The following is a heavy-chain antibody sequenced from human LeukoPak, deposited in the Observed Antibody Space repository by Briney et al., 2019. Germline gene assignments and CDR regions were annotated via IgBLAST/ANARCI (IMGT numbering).Heavy chain of an antibody. CDR2: ISYDGSNK. CDR3: AKEEDTAMGK. V-gene: IGHV3-30*18. Sequence: GGSLRLSCAASGFTFSSYGMHWVRQAPGKGLEWVAVISYDGSNKYYADSVKGRFTISRDNSKNTLYLQMNSLRAEDTAVYYCAKEEDTAMGKWGQGTLVTVSS. CDR1: GFTFSSYG. D-gene: IGHD5-18*01. J-gene: IGHJ4*02.